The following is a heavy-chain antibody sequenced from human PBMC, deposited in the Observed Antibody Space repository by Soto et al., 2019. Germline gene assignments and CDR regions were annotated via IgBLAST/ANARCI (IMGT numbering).Heavy chain of an antibody. CDR3: AKTSSSWYAGAFYI. D-gene: IGHD6-13*01. Sequence: GESLKISCKGSGYSFTTYWIVWVRQMPGKGLEGMGIIYPGDSDTRYSPSFQGQVTISADKSISTAYLQWSSLKASDTAMYYCAKTSSSWYAGAFYIWGQGTMVTVSS. J-gene: IGHJ3*02. CDR2: IYPGDSDT. V-gene: IGHV5-51*01. CDR1: GYSFTTYW.